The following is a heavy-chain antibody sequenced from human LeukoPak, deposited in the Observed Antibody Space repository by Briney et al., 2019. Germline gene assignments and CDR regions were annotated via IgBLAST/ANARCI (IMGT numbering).Heavy chain of an antibody. V-gene: IGHV3-53*01. Sequence: GGSLRLSCAASGFSVSSNYMSWVRQTPERGLEWVSIIYGDGRTYYADSLKGRFTISRDSSKNTLHLQMDDLRAEDTAVYYCAKTTYCTGGSCYSGLLEYWGQGTLVTVSS. J-gene: IGHJ4*02. CDR1: GFSVSSNY. CDR2: IYGDGRT. D-gene: IGHD2-15*01. CDR3: AKTTYCTGGSCYSGLLEY.